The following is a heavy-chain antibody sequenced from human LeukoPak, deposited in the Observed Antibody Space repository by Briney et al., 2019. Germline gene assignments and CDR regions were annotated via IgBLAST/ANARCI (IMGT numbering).Heavy chain of an antibody. V-gene: IGHV3-30*18. J-gene: IGHJ4*02. CDR2: LSYDGNNK. Sequence: GGSLRLSCEASGFSLSTYGMHWVRQAPGKGLEWVAVLSYDGNNKFYADSVKGRFTISRDNSKNTLYLQMNSLRAEDTAVYYCAKMWWSGYPQGVDYWGQGTLVTVSS. CDR1: GFSLSTYG. D-gene: IGHD3-3*01. CDR3: AKMWWSGYPQGVDY.